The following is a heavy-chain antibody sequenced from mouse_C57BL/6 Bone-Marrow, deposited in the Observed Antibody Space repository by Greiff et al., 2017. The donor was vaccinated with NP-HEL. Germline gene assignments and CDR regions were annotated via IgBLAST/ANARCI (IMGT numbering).Heavy chain of an antibody. D-gene: IGHD1-1*01. CDR2: IYPRSGNT. CDR3: ARRRVVEETDWYFDV. Sequence: VQLQQSGAELARPGASVKLSCKASGYTFTSYGISWVKQRTGQGLEWIGEIYPRSGNTYYNEKFKGKATLTADKSSSTAYMELRSLTSKDSAVYFCARRRVVEETDWYFDVWGTGTTVTVSS. CDR1: GYTFTSYG. J-gene: IGHJ1*03. V-gene: IGHV1-81*01.